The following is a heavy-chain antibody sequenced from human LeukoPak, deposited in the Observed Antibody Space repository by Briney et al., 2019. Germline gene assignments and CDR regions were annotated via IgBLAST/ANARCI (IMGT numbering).Heavy chain of an antibody. CDR3: ARNYGTLDR. CDR1: GFTFTSYW. D-gene: IGHD3-10*01. V-gene: IGHV3-7*01. CDR2: IEHYGSEK. J-gene: IGHJ5*02. Sequence: GGSLRLSCAVSGFTFTSYWMSWVRQAPGKGLEWVANIEHYGSEKYYVDSVKGRFTISRDNAKNSLYLQMNSLRAEDTAIYYCARNYGTLDRWGQGTLVTVSS.